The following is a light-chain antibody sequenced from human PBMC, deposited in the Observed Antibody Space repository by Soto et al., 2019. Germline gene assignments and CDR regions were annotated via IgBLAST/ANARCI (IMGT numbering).Light chain of an antibody. V-gene: IGKV3-20*01. CDR1: QSVSSSY. CDR3: QQYRSSPLFT. CDR2: GAS. Sequence: EIVLTQSPGTLSLSPGERATLSCRASQSVSSSYLAWYQQKPGQAPRLLIHGASSRATGIPDRFSGSGSGTDFTLTISRLEPEDFAVYYCQQYRSSPLFTFGPGTKVDIK. J-gene: IGKJ3*01.